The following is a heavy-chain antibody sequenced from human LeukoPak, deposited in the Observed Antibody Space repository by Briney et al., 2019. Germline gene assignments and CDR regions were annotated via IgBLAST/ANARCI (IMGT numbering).Heavy chain of an antibody. J-gene: IGHJ4*02. D-gene: IGHD2-15*01. Sequence: AGGALILSCSASGFTFSSYAMHWGRQAPGKGLEWVAVISYDGSNKYYADSVKGRFTISRDNSKNTLYLQMKSLRAEDTAVYYCGRISGGDLGYCSGGSCLDFAYWAQGTLVRVSS. CDR3: GRISGGDLGYCSGGSCLDFAY. V-gene: IGHV3-30*04. CDR1: GFTFSSYA. CDR2: ISYDGSNK.